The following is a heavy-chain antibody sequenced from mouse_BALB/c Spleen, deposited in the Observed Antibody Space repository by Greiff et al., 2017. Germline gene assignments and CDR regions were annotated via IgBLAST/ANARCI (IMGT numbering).Heavy chain of an antibody. CDR3: ARSGDDYDLYYYAMDY. V-gene: IGHV1-67*01. J-gene: IGHJ4*01. CDR1: SYTFTDYA. CDR2: ISTYYGNT. D-gene: IGHD2-4*01. Sequence: VKLMESGPELVRPGVSVKISCKGSSYTFTDYAMHWVKQSHAKSLEWIGVISTYYGNTNYNQKFKGKATMTVDKSSSTAYMELARLTSEDSAVYYCARSGDDYDLYYYAMDYWGQGTSVTVSS.